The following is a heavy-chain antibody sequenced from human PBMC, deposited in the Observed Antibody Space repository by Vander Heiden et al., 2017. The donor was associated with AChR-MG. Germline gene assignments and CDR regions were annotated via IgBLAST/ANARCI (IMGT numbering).Heavy chain of an antibody. D-gene: IGHD4-17*01. J-gene: IGHJ4*02. CDR1: GFTFSSYA. Sequence: QVQLVESGGGVVQPGRSLRLSCAASGFTFSSYAMHWVRQAPGKGLEWVAVISYDGSNKYYADSVKGRFTISRDNSKNTLYLQMNSLRAEDTAVYYCARESTVTTLDYWCQGTLVTVSS. CDR3: ARESTVTTLDY. CDR2: ISYDGSNK. V-gene: IGHV3-30-3*01.